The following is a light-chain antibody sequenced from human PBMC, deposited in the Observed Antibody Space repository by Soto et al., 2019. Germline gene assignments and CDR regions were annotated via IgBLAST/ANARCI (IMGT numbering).Light chain of an antibody. V-gene: IGLV1-47*01. J-gene: IGLJ2*01. CDR1: SSNIGSDY. CDR3: ATWDGSLRGLV. CDR2: RDI. Sequence: QSVLTQPPSASGTPGQTVTITCSGSSSNIGSDYVFWYQQLPGTAPRLLIYRDIQRPSGVPDRFSGSKSGSSGSLAVSALRSEDEAVYYCATWDGSLRGLVFGGGTKVTVL.